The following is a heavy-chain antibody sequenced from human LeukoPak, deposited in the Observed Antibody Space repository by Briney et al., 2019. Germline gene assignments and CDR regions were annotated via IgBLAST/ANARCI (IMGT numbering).Heavy chain of an antibody. CDR2: ISSGGST. CDR3: ARVGVVPAAIPDGFDV. V-gene: IGHV3-53*01. J-gene: IGHJ3*01. CDR1: GFTVSSNY. Sequence: GGSLRLSCAASGFTVSSNYMSWVRQAPGKGLEWVSVISSGGSTYYAASVKGRFTISRDNSKNTLYLQMNSLTAEDTAVYYCARVGVVPAAIPDGFDVWGQGTMVTVSS. D-gene: IGHD2-2*01.